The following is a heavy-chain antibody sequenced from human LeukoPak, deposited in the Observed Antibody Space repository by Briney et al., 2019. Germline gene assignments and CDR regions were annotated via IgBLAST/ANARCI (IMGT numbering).Heavy chain of an antibody. CDR3: ARVPATPPYYYYGMDV. CDR2: IHYTGTT. CDR1: GGSVNNHY. Sequence: SETLSLTCIVSGGSVNNHYWTWIRQTPGKGLEWIGDIHYTGTTKYNPSLKSRVTISVDTSKNQFSLKLSSVTAADTAVYYCARVPATPPYYYYGMDVWGQGTTVTVSS. D-gene: IGHD2-2*01. V-gene: IGHV4-59*02. J-gene: IGHJ6*02.